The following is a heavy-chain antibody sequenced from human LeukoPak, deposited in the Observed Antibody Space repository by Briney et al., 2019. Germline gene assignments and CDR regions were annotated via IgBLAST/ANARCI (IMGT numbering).Heavy chain of an antibody. CDR2: IYHSGST. Sequence: WIGYIYHSGSTYYNPSLKSRVTISVDRSKNQFSLKLSSVTAADTAVYYCARVAAAAYFDYWGQGTLVTVSS. J-gene: IGHJ4*02. D-gene: IGHD6-13*01. V-gene: IGHV4-30-2*01. CDR3: ARVAAAAYFDY.